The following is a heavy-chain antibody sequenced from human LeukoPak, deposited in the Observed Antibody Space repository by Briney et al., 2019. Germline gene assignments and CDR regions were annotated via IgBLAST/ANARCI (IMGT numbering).Heavy chain of an antibody. Sequence: GGSLRLSCAVSGFIFSNYAMNWVRQAPGKGLEWVSAISGSGGSTYYADSVKGRFTISRDNSKNTLYLQMNSLRAEDTALYYCARVVYDFWSAYDYWGQGTLVTVSS. J-gene: IGHJ4*02. CDR1: GFIFSNYA. CDR2: ISGSGGST. CDR3: ARVVYDFWSAYDY. V-gene: IGHV3-23*01. D-gene: IGHD3-3*01.